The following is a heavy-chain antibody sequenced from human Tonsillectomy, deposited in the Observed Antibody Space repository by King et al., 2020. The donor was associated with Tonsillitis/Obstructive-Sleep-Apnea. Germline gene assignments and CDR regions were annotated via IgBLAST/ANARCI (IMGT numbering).Heavy chain of an antibody. V-gene: IGHV4-39*01. CDR2: IYYSGTT. Sequence: QLQESGPGLVKPSETLSLTCTVSGAGGSISSSTYYWGWSRQPPEKGLEWIGSIYYSGTTYYKPSLRSRVTISVDTSTNQFSLKLSSVTAADTAVYYCASSGVATAAYSYFDLWGRGTLVTVSS. D-gene: IGHD6-13*01. J-gene: IGHJ2*01. CDR3: ASSGVATAAYSYFDL. CDR1: GAGGSISSSTYY.